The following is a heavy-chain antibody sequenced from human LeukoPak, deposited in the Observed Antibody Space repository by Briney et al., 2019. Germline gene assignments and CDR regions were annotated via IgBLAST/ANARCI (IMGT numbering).Heavy chain of an antibody. CDR3: ARSQSSSLIDY. CDR2: IWYDGSSK. V-gene: IGHV3-33*01. D-gene: IGHD6-13*01. CDR1: GFSFSAYG. Sequence: GRSLRLSCAASGFSFSAYGVHWVRQAPGKGLEWVAVIWYDGSSKDYADSVKGRFTFSRDNSKNTLYLQMNSLTVEDTAVYYCARSQSSSLIDYWGQGTLVTVSS. J-gene: IGHJ4*02.